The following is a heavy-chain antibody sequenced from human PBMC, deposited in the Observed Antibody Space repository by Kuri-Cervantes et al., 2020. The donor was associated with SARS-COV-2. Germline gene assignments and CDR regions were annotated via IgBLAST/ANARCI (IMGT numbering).Heavy chain of an antibody. CDR1: GDTFSSYD. J-gene: IGHJ3*02. CDR2: MNPSSGDT. Sequence: ASVKVSCKASGDTFSSYDINWVRQATGQGLEWMGWMNPSSGDTKIAQKFQGRVTMTTDTSTSTAYMELSRLRSDDTAVYYCARDQEQWLVHDAFDIWGQGTMVTVSS. V-gene: IGHV1-8*02. D-gene: IGHD6-19*01. CDR3: ARDQEQWLVHDAFDI.